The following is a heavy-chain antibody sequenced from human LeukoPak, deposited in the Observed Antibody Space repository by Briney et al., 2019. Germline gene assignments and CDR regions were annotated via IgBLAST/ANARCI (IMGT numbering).Heavy chain of an antibody. J-gene: IGHJ6*02. CDR1: GGSISSFY. CDR3: ARGRSGPGADYYYGMDV. V-gene: IGHV4-4*07. CDR2: IYSSGST. D-gene: IGHD3-10*01. Sequence: SETLSLTCTVSGGSISSFYWTWIRQPAGKGLEWIGRIYSSGSTNYNPSLKRRLTMSVDTSKNQLSLKVSSVTAADTAVYYCARGRSGPGADYYYGMDVWGQGTTVTVSS.